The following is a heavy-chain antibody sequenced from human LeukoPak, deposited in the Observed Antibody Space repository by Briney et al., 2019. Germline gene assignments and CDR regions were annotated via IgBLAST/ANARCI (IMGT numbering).Heavy chain of an antibody. CDR3: ARAWTAHFDY. CDR1: GFTFSSYA. CDR2: ISYDGSNK. J-gene: IGHJ4*02. D-gene: IGHD1-1*01. V-gene: IGHV3-30-3*01. Sequence: PGGSLRLSCAASGFTFSSYAMHWVRQAPGKGLEWVAVISYDGSNKYYADSVKGRFTISRDNSKNTLYLQMNSLRAEDTAVYYCARAWTAHFDYWGQGTLVTVS.